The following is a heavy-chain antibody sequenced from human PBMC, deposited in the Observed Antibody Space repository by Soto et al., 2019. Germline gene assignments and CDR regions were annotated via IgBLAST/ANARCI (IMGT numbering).Heavy chain of an antibody. CDR1: GFTFSNYW. V-gene: IGHV3-7*01. J-gene: IGHJ3*02. D-gene: IGHD1-26*01. CDR2: IKQDGSEK. CDR3: ARHASGASFDI. Sequence: EVQLVESGGGLVQPGGSLTVSCAASGFTFSNYWMSWLRQAPGKGLEWEANIKQDGSEKYHVDSVKGRFTISRDNAMNSLYLQMHSLRADDMAVYYCARHASGASFDIWGQGTVVTVSS.